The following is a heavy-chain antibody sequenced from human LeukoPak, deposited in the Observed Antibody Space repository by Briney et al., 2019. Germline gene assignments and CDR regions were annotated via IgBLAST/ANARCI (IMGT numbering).Heavy chain of an antibody. Sequence: QTGGSLKLSCAGSGFTFSDFWMTWVRQTPGKGLEWVANIKEDGTEKNLVDSVKGRFTISRDNTKNLLFLEMSNLRGDDTAIYYCVRESRPGGAMGLYHNLDYWGQGTLVTVSS. CDR3: VRESRPGGAMGLYHNLDY. J-gene: IGHJ4*02. V-gene: IGHV3-7*01. D-gene: IGHD1-1*01. CDR2: IKEDGTEK. CDR1: GFTFSDFW.